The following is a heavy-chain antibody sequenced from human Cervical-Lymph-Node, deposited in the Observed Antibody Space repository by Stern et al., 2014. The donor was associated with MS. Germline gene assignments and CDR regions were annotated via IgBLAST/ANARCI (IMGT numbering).Heavy chain of an antibody. J-gene: IGHJ3*02. D-gene: IGHD5/OR15-5a*01. CDR2: ISNDGNKQ. V-gene: IGHV3-30*03. Sequence: VQLVESGGGVVQPGKSLRLSCAASGFTFNSYKMHWVRQSPGKGLEWVSLISNDGNKQYYADSVKCRLTIARDHSQNTLPFQINSVTVEDKAVFCCASSTLTDAFDIWGQGTLVTVSA. CDR1: GFTFNSYK. CDR3: ASSTLTDAFDI.